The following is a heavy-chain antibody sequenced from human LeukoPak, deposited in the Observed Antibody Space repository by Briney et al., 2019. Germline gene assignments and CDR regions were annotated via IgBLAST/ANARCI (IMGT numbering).Heavy chain of an antibody. Sequence: GGSLRLSCAVSGITLSNYGMSWVRQAPGKGLEWVAGISDRGGRTNYADSVKGRFTISRDNPKNTLYLQMNSLRAEDTAVYFCAKRGVVIRVILVGFHKEAYYFDSWGQGALVTVSS. J-gene: IGHJ4*02. D-gene: IGHD3-22*01. V-gene: IGHV3-23*01. CDR3: AKRGVVIRVILVGFHKEAYYFDS. CDR2: ISDRGGRT. CDR1: GITLSNYG.